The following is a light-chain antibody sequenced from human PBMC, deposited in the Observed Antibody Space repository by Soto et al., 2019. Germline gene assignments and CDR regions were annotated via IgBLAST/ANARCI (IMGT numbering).Light chain of an antibody. J-gene: IGKJ1*01. V-gene: IGKV3-11*01. CDR2: AVP. CDR3: QQRYNWPRT. Sequence: IVLTQSPAILSLSPGERATLSSRASEDVGNSLAWYQQRPGQSPRLLIYAVPTRATGIPSRFSGSGSGTEFTLTISSLEPDDFAVYYCQQRYNWPRTFGQGTKLDIK. CDR1: EDVGNS.